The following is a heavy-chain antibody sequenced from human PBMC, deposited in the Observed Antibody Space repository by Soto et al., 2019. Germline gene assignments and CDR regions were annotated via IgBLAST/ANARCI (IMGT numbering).Heavy chain of an antibody. D-gene: IGHD1-1*01. CDR2: IYWDDDK. Sequence: QITLKESGPPLVKPTQTLTLTCTFSGFSFNTSGVGVGWFRQPPGKAPEWLAVIYWDDDKSYSPSLKSRLTNTKDNSKDQVLRTTTSLDPVETSTSYCAHSRGTRVAPARAFDVWGQGTPVTVSS. J-gene: IGHJ3*01. CDR1: GFSFNTSGVG. V-gene: IGHV2-5*02. CDR3: AHSRGTRVAPARAFDV.